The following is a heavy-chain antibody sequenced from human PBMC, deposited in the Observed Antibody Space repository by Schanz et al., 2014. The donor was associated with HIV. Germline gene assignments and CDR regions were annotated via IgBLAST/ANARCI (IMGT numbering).Heavy chain of an antibody. CDR3: AKPEYDSRGNSQSHFVS. CDR1: GFTFNNYA. CDR2: ISESGGRS. V-gene: IGHV3-23*01. D-gene: IGHD3-22*01. Sequence: EVQLLDSGGGLVQPGGSLRLSCVASGFTFNNYAMTWVRQAPGKGLEWVSSISESGGRSYYADSVNGRFTISRDNSKNTLYLQMTTLRTEDTAVYYCAKPEYDSRGNSQSHFVSWGQGTLVTVSS. J-gene: IGHJ4*02.